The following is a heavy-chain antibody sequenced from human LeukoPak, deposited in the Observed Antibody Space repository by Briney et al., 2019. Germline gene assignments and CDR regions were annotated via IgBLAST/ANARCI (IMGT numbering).Heavy chain of an antibody. J-gene: IGHJ4*02. CDR2: ISSSSGYI. CDR1: GFAFSSYS. CDR3: ARAGGSYQLFDY. D-gene: IGHD1-26*01. V-gene: IGHV3-21*01. Sequence: PGGSLRLSCAASGFAFSSYSMNWVRQAPGKGLEWVSSISSSSGYIYYADSVKGRFTISRDNAKNSLYLQMNSLSAEDTAVYYCARAGGSYQLFDYWGQGTLVTVSS.